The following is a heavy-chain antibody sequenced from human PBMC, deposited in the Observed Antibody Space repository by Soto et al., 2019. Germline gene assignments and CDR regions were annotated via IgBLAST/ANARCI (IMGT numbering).Heavy chain of an antibody. V-gene: IGHV1-18*01. D-gene: IGHD4-17*01. Sequence: QVHLVQSGAEVKKPGASVKVSCKASGYNFISYGVNWVRQAPGQGPEWMGWINTYKGNTDYAQQFQGRVTLTTDRSTTPVYIELRSLRSDDTAVYYCASDGGDNGDYNNWFDPWGQGTLVTVSS. J-gene: IGHJ5*02. CDR1: GYNFISYG. CDR3: ASDGGDNGDYNNWFDP. CDR2: INTYKGNT.